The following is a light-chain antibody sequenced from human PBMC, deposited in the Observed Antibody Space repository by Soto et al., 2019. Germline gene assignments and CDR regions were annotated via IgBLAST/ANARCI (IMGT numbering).Light chain of an antibody. CDR2: EGN. J-gene: IGLJ1*01. Sequence: QSALTQPASVSGPPGQSITISCTGASSDVGSYNLVSWYQQHPGKAPKLMIYEGNKRPSGLSNRFSGSKSGNTASLTISGLQAEDEADYYCCSYAGSTTYYVFGTGTKLTVL. V-gene: IGLV2-23*01. CDR3: CSYAGSTTYYV. CDR1: SSDVGSYNL.